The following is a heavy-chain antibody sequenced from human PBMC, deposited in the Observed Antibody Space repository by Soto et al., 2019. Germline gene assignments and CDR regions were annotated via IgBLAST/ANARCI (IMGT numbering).Heavy chain of an antibody. J-gene: IGHJ4*02. V-gene: IGHV1-18*01. CDR1: GYIFNSFG. CDR3: ARRWTMGEIDY. Sequence: QVQLVQSGGEVKKPGASVKVSCKASGYIFNSFGISWVRQAPGQGLEWMGWISAYTGNTKYAQNFQGRVTMTTDTSTSTAYMELRSLRSDDTAVYYCARRWTMGEIDYWGQGTLVTVSS. CDR2: ISAYTGNT. D-gene: IGHD3-16*01.